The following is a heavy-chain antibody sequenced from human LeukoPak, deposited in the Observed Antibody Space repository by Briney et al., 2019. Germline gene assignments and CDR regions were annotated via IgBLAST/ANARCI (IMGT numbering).Heavy chain of an antibody. CDR1: GYTFTGYY. CDR3: ARGDESLWFGEFPRYYFDY. V-gene: IGHV1-2*06. Sequence: ASVKVSCKASGYTFTGYYMHWVRQAPGQGLEWMGRINPNSGGTNYAQKFQGRVTMTRGTSISTAYMELSRLRSDDTAVYYCARGDESLWFGEFPRYYFDYWGQGTLVTVSS. D-gene: IGHD3-10*01. CDR2: INPNSGGT. J-gene: IGHJ4*02.